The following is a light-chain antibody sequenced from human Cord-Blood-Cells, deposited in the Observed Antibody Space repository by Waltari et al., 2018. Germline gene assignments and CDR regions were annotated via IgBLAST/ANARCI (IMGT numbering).Light chain of an antibody. CDR3: QVWDSSSDHPV. Sequence: SYVLTQPPSVSVAPGKTARITCGGNNIGSKSVHWYQQKPGQAPVLVFYEDSDRPSGIPERFSGSNSGNTATLTISRVEAGDEADYYCQVWDSSSDHPVFGGGTKLTVL. CDR2: EDS. V-gene: IGLV3-21*03. CDR1: NIGSKS. J-gene: IGLJ2*01.